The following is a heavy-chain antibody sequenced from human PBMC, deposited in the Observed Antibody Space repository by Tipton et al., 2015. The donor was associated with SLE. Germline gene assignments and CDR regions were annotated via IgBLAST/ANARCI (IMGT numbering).Heavy chain of an antibody. D-gene: IGHD2-2*01. V-gene: IGHV4-4*07. CDR2: IYTSAST. Sequence: TLSLTCTVSGGSISGYYWSWVRQPAGKGLEWIGRIYTSASTIYNPSLKSRVTLSSDTPKNQFSLRVRSVTAAETAVYYCARLQYQLLYYYMDVWGKGTTVTVSS. J-gene: IGHJ6*03. CDR1: GGSISGYY. CDR3: ARLQYQLLYYYMDV.